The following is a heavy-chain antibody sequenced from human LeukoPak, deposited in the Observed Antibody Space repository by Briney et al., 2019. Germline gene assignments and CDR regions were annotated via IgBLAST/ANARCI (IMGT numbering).Heavy chain of an antibody. J-gene: IGHJ4*02. V-gene: IGHV3-48*03. CDR1: GFTFSSYE. CDR3: AREGIAAAGTVGYFDY. D-gene: IGHD6-13*01. CDR2: ISSSGSTI. Sequence: GGSLRLSCAASGFTFSSYEMNWVRQAPGKGLEWVSYISSSGSTIYYADAVKGRFNASRDNAKNTLYLQMNRLRAEETAVYYCAREGIAAAGTVGYFDYWGQGTLVTVSS.